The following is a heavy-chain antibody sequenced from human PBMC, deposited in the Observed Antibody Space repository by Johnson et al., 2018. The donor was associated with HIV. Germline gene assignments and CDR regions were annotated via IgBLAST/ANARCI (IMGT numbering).Heavy chain of an antibody. D-gene: IGHD6-6*01. CDR2: IKPDGSDK. CDR3: ARDRGAGSSGAFDI. CDR1: GFTFSTYW. V-gene: IGHV3-7*01. Sequence: EVQLVESGGGLVQPGGSLRLSCVASGFTFSTYWMSWVRQAPGKGLEWVANIKPDGSDKYYVDSVKGRFTISRDNSKNTLYLQMNSLRAEDTAVYYCARDRGAGSSGAFDIWGQGTMVTVSS. J-gene: IGHJ3*02.